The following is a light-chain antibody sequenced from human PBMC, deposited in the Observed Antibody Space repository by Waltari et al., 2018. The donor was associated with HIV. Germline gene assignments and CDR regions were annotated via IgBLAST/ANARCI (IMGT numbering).Light chain of an antibody. J-gene: IGKJ4*01. CDR2: DAS. V-gene: IGKV1-33*01. CDR3: QQYDNLALN. Sequence: DIQMTQSPSSLSASVGDRVTITCQASQDISNYVIWYQQKPGKAPKPLIYDASNLETGVPSRFSGSGSGTDFTFTISSLQPEDIATYYCQQYDNLALNFGGGTKVEI. CDR1: QDISNY.